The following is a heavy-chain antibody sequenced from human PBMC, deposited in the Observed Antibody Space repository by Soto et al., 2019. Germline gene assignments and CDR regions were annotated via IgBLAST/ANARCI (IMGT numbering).Heavy chain of an antibody. Sequence: GGSLRLSCAASGFAFQTYAMEWLRQPPGKGLEWVSSITISGNYIYYADSVKGRFTISRDNGRNSVYLQMNSLRAEDTAVYYCAKVGVLRTNFRWFDLWGQGTLVTVSS. CDR3: AKVGVLRTNFRWFDL. D-gene: IGHD2-8*01. CDR2: ITISGNYI. V-gene: IGHV3-21*01. CDR1: GFAFQTYA. J-gene: IGHJ5*02.